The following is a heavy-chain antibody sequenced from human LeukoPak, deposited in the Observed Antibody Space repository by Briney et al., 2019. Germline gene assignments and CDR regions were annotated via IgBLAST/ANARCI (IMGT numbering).Heavy chain of an antibody. V-gene: IGHV4-39*01. Sequence: PSETLSLTCTVSGGSIGSSFYCWGWIRQPPGKGLEWIGSICYTGNTYYNPSLKSRVIISVDSSKDQFSLKLSSVTAADTAVYYCARRGSENYYVDSWGQGTLVTVSS. J-gene: IGHJ4*02. D-gene: IGHD3-10*01. CDR1: GGSIGSSFYC. CDR3: ARRGSENYYVDS. CDR2: ICYTGNT.